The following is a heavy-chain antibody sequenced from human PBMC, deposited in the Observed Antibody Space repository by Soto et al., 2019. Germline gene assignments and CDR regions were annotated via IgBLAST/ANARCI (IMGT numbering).Heavy chain of an antibody. CDR3: ARVGIPGAQLWLPPDY. Sequence: QVQLVQSGAEEKKPGASVKVSCKASGYTFTSYAMHWVRQAPGQRLEWMGWINAGNGNTKYSQKFQGRVTITRDTSASTAYMELSSLRSEDTAVYYCARVGIPGAQLWLPPDYWGQGTLVTVSS. J-gene: IGHJ4*02. CDR1: GYTFTSYA. V-gene: IGHV1-3*05. CDR2: INAGNGNT. D-gene: IGHD5-18*01.